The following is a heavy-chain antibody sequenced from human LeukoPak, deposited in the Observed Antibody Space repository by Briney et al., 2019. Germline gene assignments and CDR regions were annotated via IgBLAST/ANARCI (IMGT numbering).Heavy chain of an antibody. CDR3: ARDRFSRMITFGGVYFGY. Sequence: SETLSLTCTVSGGSISRYYWSWIRQPAGKGLEWIGHIYTSGSTNYNPSLKSRVTMSVDTSKNQFSLKLSSVTAADTAVYYCARDRFSRMITFGGVYFGYWGQGTLVTVSP. CDR2: IYTSGST. CDR1: GGSISRYY. J-gene: IGHJ4*02. V-gene: IGHV4-4*07. D-gene: IGHD3-16*01.